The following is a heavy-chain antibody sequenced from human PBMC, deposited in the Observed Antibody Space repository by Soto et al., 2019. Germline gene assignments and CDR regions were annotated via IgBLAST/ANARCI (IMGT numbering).Heavy chain of an antibody. V-gene: IGHV3-23*01. CDR3: AKESHNYYYDSSGQPGLFDY. CDR1: GFTFSSYA. D-gene: IGHD3-22*01. Sequence: GGSLRLSCADSGFTFSSYAMSWVRQAPGKGLEWVSAISGSGGSTYYADSVKGRFTISRDNSKNTLYLQMNSLRAEDTAVYYCAKESHNYYYDSSGQPGLFDYWGQGTLVTVSS. J-gene: IGHJ4*02. CDR2: ISGSGGST.